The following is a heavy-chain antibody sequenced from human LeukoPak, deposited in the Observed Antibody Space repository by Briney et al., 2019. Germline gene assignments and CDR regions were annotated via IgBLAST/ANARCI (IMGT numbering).Heavy chain of an antibody. CDR3: ARVVYSGYDFRGAMDV. CDR1: GGSISTYY. CDR2: IFYTGST. D-gene: IGHD5-12*01. V-gene: IGHV4-59*01. Sequence: SETLSLTRTVSGGSISTYYWSWIRQPPGKGLEWIGYIFYTGSTNSNPSLKSRVTISVDTSKNQFSLKLTSVTAADTAVYYCARVVYSGYDFRGAMDVWGKGTTVTVSS. J-gene: IGHJ6*03.